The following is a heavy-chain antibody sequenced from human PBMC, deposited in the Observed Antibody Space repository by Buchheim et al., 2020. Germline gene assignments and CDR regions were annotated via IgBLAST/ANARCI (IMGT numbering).Heavy chain of an antibody. CDR2: INPSGGST. CDR1: GYTFTSYY. Sequence: QVQLVQSGAEVKKPGPSVKVSCKASGYTFTSYYMHWVRQAPGQGLEWMGMINPSGGSTTYAQKLQGRVTMTRDTSTSKVYMELSSLRSEDTAVYYCARMSAATDYYYGMDVWGQGTT. J-gene: IGHJ6*02. V-gene: IGHV1-46*01. CDR3: ARMSAATDYYYGMDV. D-gene: IGHD2-15*01.